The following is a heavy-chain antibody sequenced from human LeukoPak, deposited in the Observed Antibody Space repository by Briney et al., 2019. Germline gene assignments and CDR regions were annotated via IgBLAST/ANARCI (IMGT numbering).Heavy chain of an antibody. Sequence: SETLSLTCIVSGDSISSSSYYWTWIRQPPGKGLEWIGEVNHSGSTNYNPSLKSRVTISVDTSKNQFSLELTSVTAADTAVYFCARGRGLRAVNNWFDPWGQGTLVTVSS. V-gene: IGHV4-39*07. D-gene: IGHD3-10*01. J-gene: IGHJ5*02. CDR3: ARGRGLRAVNNWFDP. CDR1: GDSISSSSYY. CDR2: VNHSGST.